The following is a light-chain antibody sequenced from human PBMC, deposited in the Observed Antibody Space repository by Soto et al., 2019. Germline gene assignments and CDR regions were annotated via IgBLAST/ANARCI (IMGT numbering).Light chain of an antibody. CDR1: QRGLYSSNNKNY. CDR2: WAS. CDR3: QQYYSTPLA. Sequence: DIVMTQSPKSLAVSLGERATINGKSSQRGLYSSNNKNYLAWYQQKPGQPPKLLIYWASTRESGVPDRFSGSGSGTDFTLTISSLQAEDVAVYYCQQYYSTPLAFGPGTKVDI. V-gene: IGKV4-1*01. J-gene: IGKJ3*01.